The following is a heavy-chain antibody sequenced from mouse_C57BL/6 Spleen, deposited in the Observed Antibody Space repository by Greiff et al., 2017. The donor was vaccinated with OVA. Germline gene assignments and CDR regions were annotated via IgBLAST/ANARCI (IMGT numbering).Heavy chain of an antibody. CDR2: IDPETGGT. CDR1: GYTFTDYE. V-gene: IGHV1-15*01. Sequence: VQLQQSGAELVRPGASVTLSCKASGYTFTDYEMHWVKQTPVHGLEWIGAIDPETGGTAYNQKFKGKAILTADKSSSTAYMELRSLTSEDSAVYYCTRWDLDGSPHWGQGTTLTVSS. D-gene: IGHD1-1*01. J-gene: IGHJ2*01. CDR3: TRWDLDGSPH.